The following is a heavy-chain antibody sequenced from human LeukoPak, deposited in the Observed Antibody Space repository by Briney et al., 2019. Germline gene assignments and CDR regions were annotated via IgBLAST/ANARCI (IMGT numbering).Heavy chain of an antibody. CDR1: GGTFSSYA. D-gene: IGHD5-24*01. Sequence: GASVKVSCKASGGTFSSYAISWVRQAPGQGLEWMGRIIPILGIANYAQKFQGRVTITADKSTSTAYMELSSLRSEDTAVYYCARAGGDGYNFDYWGQGTLVTVSS. CDR3: ARAGGDGYNFDY. J-gene: IGHJ4*02. CDR2: IIPILGIA. V-gene: IGHV1-69*04.